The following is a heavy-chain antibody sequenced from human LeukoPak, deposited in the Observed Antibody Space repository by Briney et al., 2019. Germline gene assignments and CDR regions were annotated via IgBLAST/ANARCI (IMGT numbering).Heavy chain of an antibody. CDR3: ARPHEQYQLLSRFDP. CDR2: ISSKVYGGTP. D-gene: IGHD2-2*01. Sequence: GGSLRLSCTASGFTFGDYAMTWVRRAPGQRLEWVGFISSKVYGGTPEYAASVKGRFTISRDDSKGIAYLQMNSLGAEDTAVYYCARPHEQYQLLSRFDPWGQGTLVTVSS. CDR1: GFTFGDYA. V-gene: IGHV3-49*04. J-gene: IGHJ5*02.